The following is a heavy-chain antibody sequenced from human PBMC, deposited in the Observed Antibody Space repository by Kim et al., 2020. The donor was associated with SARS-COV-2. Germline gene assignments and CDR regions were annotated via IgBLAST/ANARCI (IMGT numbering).Heavy chain of an antibody. D-gene: IGHD6-13*01. Sequence: ASVKVSCKASGYTFTSYGISWVRQAPGQGLEWMGWISAYNGNTNYAQKLQGRVTMTTDTSTSTAYMELRSLRSDDTAVYFCARNEGGLIAAAGDYWGQGTLVTVSS. J-gene: IGHJ4*02. CDR3: ARNEGGLIAAAGDY. CDR2: ISAYNGNT. CDR1: GYTFTSYG. V-gene: IGHV1-18*01.